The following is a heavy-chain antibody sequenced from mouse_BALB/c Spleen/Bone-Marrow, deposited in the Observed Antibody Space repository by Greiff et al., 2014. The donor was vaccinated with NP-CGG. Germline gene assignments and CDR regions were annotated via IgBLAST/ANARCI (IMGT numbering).Heavy chain of an antibody. CDR1: GYSFTGYY. CDR3: VRRGNPIVYYAMDY. J-gene: IGHJ4*01. CDR2: ISCYNGAT. Sequence: LVKTGASVKISCKASGYSFTGYYMHWVKQSHGKSLEWIGYISCYNGATGYNQNFKGKATFTVDPSSSTAYMQFNSLTSEDSAVYYCVRRGNPIVYYAMDYWGQGTSVTVSS. V-gene: IGHV1S34*01.